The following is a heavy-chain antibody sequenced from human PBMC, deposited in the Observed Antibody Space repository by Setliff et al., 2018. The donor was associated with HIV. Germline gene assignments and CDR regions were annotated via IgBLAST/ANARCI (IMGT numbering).Heavy chain of an antibody. D-gene: IGHD3-16*01. J-gene: IGHJ3*02. CDR2: IYTSGST. Sequence: TLSLTCTVSGGSISSYYWSWIRQPPGKGLEWIGYIYTSGSTNYNPSLKSRVTISVDTSKNQFSLKLSSVTAADTAVYYCARHGAWDAFDIWGQGTMVT. V-gene: IGHV4-4*09. CDR3: ARHGAWDAFDI. CDR1: GGSISSYY.